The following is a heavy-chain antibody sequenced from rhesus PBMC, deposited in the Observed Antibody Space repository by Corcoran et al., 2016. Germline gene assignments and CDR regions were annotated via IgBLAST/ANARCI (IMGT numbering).Heavy chain of an antibody. Sequence: LQLQESGPGLVKPSETLSLTCAVSGGSISSNSWTWIRQPPGKGLEWIGRISGGDRSNDYNPSLRSRVTISTDTSKTQFSLKVDSVPAADTAVYYCVGLMVGGPVEYWGQGVLVTVSS. CDR1: GGSISSNS. V-gene: IGHV4-173*01. D-gene: IGHD6-37*01. CDR3: VGLMVGGPVEY. CDR2: ISGGDRSN. J-gene: IGHJ4*01.